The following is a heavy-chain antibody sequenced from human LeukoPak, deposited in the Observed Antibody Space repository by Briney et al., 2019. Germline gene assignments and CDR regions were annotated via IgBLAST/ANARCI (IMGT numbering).Heavy chain of an antibody. CDR1: GYTFTSYA. CDR2: SNAGNGNT. D-gene: IGHD3-16*01. J-gene: IGHJ6*03. Sequence: GASVKVSCKASGYTFTSYAMHWVRQAPGQRLEWMGWSNAGNGNTKYSQEFQGRVTITRDTSASTAYMELSSLRSEDMAVYYCARDPMGDYYYMDVWGKGTTVTVSS. CDR3: ARDPMGDYYYMDV. V-gene: IGHV1-3*02.